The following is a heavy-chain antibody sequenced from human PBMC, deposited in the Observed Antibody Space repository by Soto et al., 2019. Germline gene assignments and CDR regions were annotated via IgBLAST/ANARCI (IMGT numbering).Heavy chain of an antibody. V-gene: IGHV3-30*18. J-gene: IGHJ6*02. CDR2: ISDDGSNK. Sequence: GGSLRLSCAASGFTFSNYGMHWVRQAPGKGLEWVAFISDDGSNKYYADSMKGRFTMSRDNSKNTLYLQMNSLRVEDTAVYYCTNRRNVLRFLEWSSGMEVWGQGTTVTVSS. D-gene: IGHD3-3*01. CDR3: TNRRNVLRFLEWSSGMEV. CDR1: GFTFSNYG.